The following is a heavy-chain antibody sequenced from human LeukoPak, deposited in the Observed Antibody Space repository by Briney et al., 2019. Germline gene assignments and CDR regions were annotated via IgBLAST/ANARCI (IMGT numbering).Heavy chain of an antibody. CDR3: ARGSTMMTTWPEF. V-gene: IGHV3-30*03. CDR2: ISYDGSNK. D-gene: IGHD3-22*01. J-gene: IGHJ4*02. Sequence: GRSLRLSCAASGFTFSSYGMHWVRQAPGKGLEWVAVISYDGSNKYYADSVKGRFTISRDNSKNTLYLQMNSLRAEDTAVYYCARGSTMMTTWPEFWGQGTLVTVSS. CDR1: GFTFSSYG.